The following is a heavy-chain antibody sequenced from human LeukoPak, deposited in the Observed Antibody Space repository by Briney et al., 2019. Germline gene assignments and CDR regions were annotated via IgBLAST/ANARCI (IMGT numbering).Heavy chain of an antibody. CDR1: GYTFNTYG. D-gene: IGHD6-6*01. CDR3: ARGLAARPRWFDP. J-gene: IGHJ5*02. Sequence: ASVKVSCKASGYTFNTYGINWVRQAPGQGLEWMGWINPNSGGTNYAQKFQGRVTMTRDTSISTAYMELSRLRSDDTAVYYCARGLAARPRWFDPWGQGTLVTVSS. V-gene: IGHV1-2*02. CDR2: INPNSGGT.